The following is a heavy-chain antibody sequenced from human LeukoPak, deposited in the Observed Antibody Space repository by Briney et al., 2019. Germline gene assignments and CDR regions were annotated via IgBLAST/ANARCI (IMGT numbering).Heavy chain of an antibody. Sequence: GSLRLSCAASGFTFSTYAMTWVRQAPGKGLEWVSGISGTGSSTYYADSVKGRFTMSRDNSKNTLYLQMNSLRAEDTAVYYCAKGEVGYCSSTSCPGVIDYWGQGTLVTVSS. CDR2: ISGTGSST. CDR3: AKGEVGYCSSTSCPGVIDY. D-gene: IGHD2-2*01. V-gene: IGHV3-23*01. J-gene: IGHJ4*02. CDR1: GFTFSTYA.